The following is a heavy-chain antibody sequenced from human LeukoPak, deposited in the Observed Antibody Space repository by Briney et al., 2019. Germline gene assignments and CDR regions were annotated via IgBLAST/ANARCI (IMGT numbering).Heavy chain of an antibody. Sequence: PPETLSLTCAVYGGSFSGYYWSWIRQPPGKGLEWIGEINHSGSTNYNPSLKSRVTISVDTSKNQFSLKLSSVTAADTAVYYCARSGSGYLRYYFDYWGQGTLVTVSS. J-gene: IGHJ4*02. CDR1: GGSFSGYY. CDR3: ARSGSGYLRYYFDY. V-gene: IGHV4-34*01. D-gene: IGHD5-12*01. CDR2: INHSGST.